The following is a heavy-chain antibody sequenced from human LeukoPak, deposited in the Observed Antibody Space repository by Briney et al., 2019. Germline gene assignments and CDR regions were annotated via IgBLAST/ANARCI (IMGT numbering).Heavy chain of an antibody. Sequence: ASVKVSCKASGYTFTSYDINWVRQATGQGLEWMGWMNPNSGNTGYAQKFQGRVTMTRNTSISTAYMELSSLRSEATAVYYCARGRSARGRPLTGYYHLDYWGQGTLVTVSS. J-gene: IGHJ4*02. V-gene: IGHV1-8*01. CDR1: GYTFTSYD. CDR3: ARGRSARGRPLTGYYHLDY. CDR2: MNPNSGNT. D-gene: IGHD3-9*01.